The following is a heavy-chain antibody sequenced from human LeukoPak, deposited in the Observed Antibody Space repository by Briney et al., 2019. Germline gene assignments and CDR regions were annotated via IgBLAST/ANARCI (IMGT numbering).Heavy chain of an antibody. Sequence: ASAKVSCKASGYTFTNNFMHWVRQAPGQGLEWMGIINPSGDNTWYAQKFQGRVTMTRDMATSTDYMEVSSLRSEDTAVYYCARVSVAGNFFDYWGQGTLVTVSS. CDR2: INPSGDNT. D-gene: IGHD6-19*01. J-gene: IGHJ4*02. CDR1: GYTFTNNF. CDR3: ARVSVAGNFFDY. V-gene: IGHV1-46*01.